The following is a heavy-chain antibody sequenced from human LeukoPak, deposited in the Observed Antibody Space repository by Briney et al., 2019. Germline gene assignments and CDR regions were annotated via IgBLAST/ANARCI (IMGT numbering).Heavy chain of an antibody. CDR1: GFTFSSYG. J-gene: IGHJ4*02. CDR2: ISYDGSNK. Sequence: PGGSLRLSCAASGFTFSSYGMHWVRQAPGKGLEWVAVISYDGSNKYYADSVKARFTISRDNSKNTLYLQMNSLRAEDTAVYYCAKEATVVTRCFDYWGQGTLVTVSS. V-gene: IGHV3-30*18. D-gene: IGHD4-23*01. CDR3: AKEATVVTRCFDY.